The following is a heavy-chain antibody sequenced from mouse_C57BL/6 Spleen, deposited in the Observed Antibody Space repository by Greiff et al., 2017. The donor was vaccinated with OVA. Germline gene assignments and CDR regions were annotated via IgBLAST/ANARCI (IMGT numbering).Heavy chain of an antibody. J-gene: IGHJ4*01. CDR2: IYPGSGNT. CDR1: GYTFTDYY. V-gene: IGHV1-76*01. D-gene: IGHD1-1*01. Sequence: VQLVESGAELVRPGASVKLSCKASGYTFTDYYINWVKQRPGQGLEWIARIYPGSGNTYYNEKFKGKATLTAEKSSSTAYMQLSSLTSEDSAVYFCARRLYGSRYYYAMDYWGQGTSVTVSS. CDR3: ARRLYGSRYYYAMDY.